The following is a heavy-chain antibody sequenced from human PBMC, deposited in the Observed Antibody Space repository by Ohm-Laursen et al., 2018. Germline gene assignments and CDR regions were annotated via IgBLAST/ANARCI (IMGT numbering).Heavy chain of an antibody. CDR1: GFSLSTGGMR. D-gene: IGHD6-19*01. V-gene: IGHV2-70*04. CDR3: ARMIAVAGYNWFDP. Sequence: TQTLTPTCTFSGFSLSTGGMRVSWIRQPPGKALEWLARIDWDDDKFYSTSLKTRLTISKDTSKNQVVLTMTNMDPVDTATYYCARMIAVAGYNWFDPWGQGTLVTVSS. J-gene: IGHJ5*02. CDR2: IDWDDDK.